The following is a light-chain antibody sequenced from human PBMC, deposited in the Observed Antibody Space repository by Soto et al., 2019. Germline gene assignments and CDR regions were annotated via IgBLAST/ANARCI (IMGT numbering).Light chain of an antibody. CDR3: QQYYSTWT. V-gene: IGKV1-27*01. CDR1: QGIRND. Sequence: IQITQSPSSLSSSLGDRVTITCRASQGIRNDLGWYQQKPGQPPKLLIYWASTRESGVPDRFSGSGSGTDFTLTISSLRAEDVAVYYCQQYYSTWTFGQGTKV. CDR2: WAS. J-gene: IGKJ1*01.